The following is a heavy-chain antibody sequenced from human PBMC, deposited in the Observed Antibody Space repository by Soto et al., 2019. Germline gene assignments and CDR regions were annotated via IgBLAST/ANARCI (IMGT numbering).Heavy chain of an antibody. Sequence: SETLSLTCTVSGGSISSSTYYWAWIRQHQGKGLEWIGSIYSSGSTYYTPSLKSRVTIXXXXSXNXFXLXLXSVTXADTAVYYCAGAKSWFDPWGQGTLVTVS. J-gene: IGHJ5*02. CDR1: GGSISSSTYY. CDR2: IYSSGST. CDR3: AGAKSWFDP. V-gene: IGHV4-39*01.